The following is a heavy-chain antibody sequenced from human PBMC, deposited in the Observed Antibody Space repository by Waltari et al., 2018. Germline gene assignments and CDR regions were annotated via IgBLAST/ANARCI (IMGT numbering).Heavy chain of an antibody. CDR1: GGIFNTYA. CDR3: AKNGNIMLRATNFRDTFDV. D-gene: IGHD7-27*01. V-gene: IGHV1-69*01. J-gene: IGHJ3*01. Sequence: QVQLVQSGAEVRMPGSSVTVSCTASGGIFNTYAVNWLRQAPGQGPEWMGGLIPITESAISAQKFQGRVSFTADESTNPAHMELSGLRSDDTAVYYCAKNGNIMLRATNFRDTFDVWGQGTLVTVSS. CDR2: LIPITESA.